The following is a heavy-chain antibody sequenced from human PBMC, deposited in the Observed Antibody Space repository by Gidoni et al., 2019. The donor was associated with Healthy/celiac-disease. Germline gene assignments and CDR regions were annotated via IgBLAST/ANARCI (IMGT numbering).Heavy chain of an antibody. J-gene: IGHJ3*02. V-gene: IGHV3-15*01. CDR3: TTAEWGTFDI. Sequence: EVQLVESGGGLVKPGGSLRLSCAASGFLFSNAWMSWVRQAPGKGLEWCGRIKSKTDGGTTDYAAPVKGRFTISRDDSKNTLYLQMNSLKTEDTAVYYCTTAEWGTFDIWGQGTMVTVSS. CDR1: GFLFSNAW. CDR2: IKSKTDGGTT. D-gene: IGHD3-16*01.